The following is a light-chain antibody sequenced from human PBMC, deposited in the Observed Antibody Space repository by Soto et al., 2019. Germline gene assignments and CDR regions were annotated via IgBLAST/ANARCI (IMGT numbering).Light chain of an antibody. V-gene: IGKV3-20*01. CDR3: QQDGTSPRT. J-gene: IGKJ1*01. CDR1: QDIRSH. CDR2: DAS. Sequence: ENVLKQSPGTLSLSPGERVTLSCRASQDIRSHLAWYQHKPGQAPRLLICDASSRATGISDGFSGSGSGTDFTLSISRVEPEDCGVYYCQQDGTSPRTFGQGTKVDIK.